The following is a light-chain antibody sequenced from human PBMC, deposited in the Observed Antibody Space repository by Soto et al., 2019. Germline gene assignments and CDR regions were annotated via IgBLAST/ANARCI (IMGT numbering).Light chain of an antibody. J-gene: IGKJ1*01. CDR3: MQALQTPWT. CDR2: LGS. Sequence: EIVMTQSPLSLPVTPGEPASIPCRSSQSLLHSNGYNYLDWYLQKPGQSPQLLIYLGSNRASGVPDRFSGSGSGTDFTLKISRVEAEDVGVYYCMQALQTPWTFGQGTKVDIK. CDR1: QSLLHSNGYNY. V-gene: IGKV2-28*01.